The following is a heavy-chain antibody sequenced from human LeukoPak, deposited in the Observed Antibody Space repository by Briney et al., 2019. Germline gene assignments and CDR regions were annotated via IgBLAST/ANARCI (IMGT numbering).Heavy chain of an antibody. Sequence: GGSLRLSCAASGFTVNNYYMTWVRQAPGRGLECVSILYSGGMTYYADSVKGRFTISTDNSKNTVNLQMNSLRAEDTAIYYCARMFGGNYYGYYFDYWGQGSMLTVSS. D-gene: IGHD1-26*01. CDR3: ARMFGGNYYGYYFDY. CDR2: LYSGGMT. CDR1: GFTVNNYY. V-gene: IGHV3-53*01. J-gene: IGHJ4*02.